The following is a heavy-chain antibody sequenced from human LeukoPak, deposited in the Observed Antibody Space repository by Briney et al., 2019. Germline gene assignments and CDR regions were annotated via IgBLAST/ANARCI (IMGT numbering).Heavy chain of an antibody. V-gene: IGHV1-46*01. Sequence: ASVKVSCKASGYTFTSYYMHWVRQAPGQGLEWMGIINPSGGSTSYAQKFQGRVTMTRDTSTSTVYMELSSLRSEDTAVYYCAKRDCSSTSCHGHYYYGMDVWGQGTTVTVSS. CDR2: INPSGGST. D-gene: IGHD2-2*01. CDR1: GYTFTSYY. J-gene: IGHJ6*02. CDR3: AKRDCSSTSCHGHYYYGMDV.